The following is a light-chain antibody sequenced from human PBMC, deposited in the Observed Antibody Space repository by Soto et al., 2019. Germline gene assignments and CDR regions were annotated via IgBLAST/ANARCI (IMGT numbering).Light chain of an antibody. CDR1: QSISSW. V-gene: IGKV1-5*01. CDR3: LQDYNYPWT. J-gene: IGKJ1*01. CDR2: DAS. Sequence: GDRVTITCRASQSISSWLAWYQQKPGKAPKLLIYDASSLESGVPSRFSGSGSGTEFSLTISSLQPDDFATYYCLQDYNYPWTFGQGTKVDIK.